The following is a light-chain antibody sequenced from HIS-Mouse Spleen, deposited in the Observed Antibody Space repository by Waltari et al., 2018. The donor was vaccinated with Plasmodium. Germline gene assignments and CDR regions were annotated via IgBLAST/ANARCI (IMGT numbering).Light chain of an antibody. J-gene: IGLJ3*02. Sequence: QSVLTQPPSASGTPAPRVTISCSGSLSNLGSKTVHWYQQLPGTAPKLLIYSNKQRPSGVPDRFSGSKSGTSASLAISGLQSEDEADYYCAAWDDSLNGWVFGGGTKLTVL. CDR3: AAWDDSLNGWV. CDR2: SNK. CDR1: LSNLGSKT. V-gene: IGLV1-44*01.